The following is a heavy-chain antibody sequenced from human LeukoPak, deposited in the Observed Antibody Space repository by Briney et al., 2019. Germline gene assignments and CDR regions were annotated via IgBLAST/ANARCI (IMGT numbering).Heavy chain of an antibody. CDR2: ISGDGVST. V-gene: IGHV3-43*02. CDR1: GLPIADFA. Sequence: GGSLRLSCVASGLPIADFAMHWVRQAPGKGLEWVSLISGDGVSTFYADSVKGRFSISRDNSKNSLYLEMTSLRTEDAAMHYCAKESGKFDYWGQGTLVAVSS. J-gene: IGHJ4*02. CDR3: AKESGKFDY.